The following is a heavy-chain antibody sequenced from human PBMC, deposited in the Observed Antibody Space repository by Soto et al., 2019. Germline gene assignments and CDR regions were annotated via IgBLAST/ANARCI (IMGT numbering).Heavy chain of an antibody. J-gene: IGHJ4*02. V-gene: IGHV4-31*03. D-gene: IGHD6-6*01. CDR2: IYYSGST. CDR3: ARVRRSIAALDY. CDR1: GGSISSGGYY. Sequence: LSLTCTVSGGSISSGGYYWSWIRQHPGKGLEWIGYIYYSGSTYYNPSLKSRVTISVDTSKNQFSLKLSSVTAADTAVYYCARVRRSIAALDYWGQGTLVTVSS.